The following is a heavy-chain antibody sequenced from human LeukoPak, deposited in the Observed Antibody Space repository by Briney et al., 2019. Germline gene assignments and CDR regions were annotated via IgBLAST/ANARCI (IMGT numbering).Heavy chain of an antibody. Sequence: PSETLSLTCTVSGGSISSGSYYWSWIRQPAGKGLEWIGRIYTSGSTNYNPSLKSRVTISVDTSKNQFSLKLSSVTAADTAVYYCARVPTYYYDSSGLDAFDIWGQGTMVTVSS. V-gene: IGHV4-61*02. CDR2: IYTSGST. J-gene: IGHJ3*02. CDR1: GGSISSGSYY. D-gene: IGHD3-22*01. CDR3: ARVPTYYYDSSGLDAFDI.